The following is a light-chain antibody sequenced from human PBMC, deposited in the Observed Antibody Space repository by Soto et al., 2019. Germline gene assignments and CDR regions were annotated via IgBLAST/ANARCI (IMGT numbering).Light chain of an antibody. Sequence: QSALTQPASVSGSPGQSITISCTGTSSDVGTYNLVSWHQHHPGKAPKLMIYEVNKRPSGVSNRFSGSKSGNTASLTISGLQAEDEADYYCCSYAGSDTFVFGGGTKLTVL. CDR2: EVN. V-gene: IGLV2-23*02. J-gene: IGLJ2*01. CDR1: SSDVGTYNL. CDR3: CSYAGSDTFV.